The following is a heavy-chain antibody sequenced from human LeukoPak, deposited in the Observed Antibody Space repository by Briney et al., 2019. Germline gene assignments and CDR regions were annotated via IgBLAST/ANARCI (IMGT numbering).Heavy chain of an antibody. J-gene: IGHJ5*02. CDR2: IYYSGST. D-gene: IGHD2-2*03. CDR3: ARVDIVVVPAAQLNWFDP. V-gene: IGHV4-39*07. CDR1: GGSISSSSYY. Sequence: SETLSLTCTVSGGSISSSSYYWGWIRQPPGKGLEWIGSIYYSGSTYYNPSLKSRVTTSVDTSKNQFSLKLSSVTAADTAVYYCARVDIVVVPAAQLNWFDPWGQGTLVTVSS.